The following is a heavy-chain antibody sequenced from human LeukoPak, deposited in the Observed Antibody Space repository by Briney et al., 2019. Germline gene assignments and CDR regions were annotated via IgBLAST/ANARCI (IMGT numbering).Heavy chain of an antibody. CDR3: ATRNCSGGSCLPEFYYYYLDI. J-gene: IGHJ6*03. Sequence: ASVKVSCKISGSTLTESSIHWVRQPPGKGLEWMGGFDPEDVGTIYSQKFQGRVTLTDDTSTDTAYMELSSLRFEDTAVYYCATRNCSGGSCLPEFYYYYLDIWGTGTTVTVSS. CDR2: FDPEDVGT. D-gene: IGHD2-15*01. V-gene: IGHV1-24*01. CDR1: GSTLTESS.